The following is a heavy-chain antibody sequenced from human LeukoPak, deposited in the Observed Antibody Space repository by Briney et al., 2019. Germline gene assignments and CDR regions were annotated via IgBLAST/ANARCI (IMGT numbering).Heavy chain of an antibody. J-gene: IGHJ4*02. CDR3: AREASGNYYVFDS. CDR1: GFSFSNYF. V-gene: IGHV3-11*06. D-gene: IGHD3-10*01. CDR2: ITNSGRLT. Sequence: GGSLRLSCEASGFSFSNYFMSWIRQAPGKGLEWVSYITNSGRLTNYADAVKGRSTISRDNAKKSVYLEMTDLRAEDTAVYYCAREASGNYYVFDSWGQGTLVTVSS.